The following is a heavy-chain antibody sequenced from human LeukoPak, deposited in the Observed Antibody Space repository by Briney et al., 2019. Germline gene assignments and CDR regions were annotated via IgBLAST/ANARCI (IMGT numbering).Heavy chain of an antibody. CDR3: ARETMLAGFASGLGFNY. D-gene: IGHD6-19*01. J-gene: IGHJ4*02. Sequence: SETLSLTCTVSGASISSWYWSWIRQPPGKGLEWIGNIHGSGYSNYKPSLKSRLSMSLDTSRNQFSLNLTSVTAADTATYYCARETMLAGFASGLGFNYWGQGILVIVSS. V-gene: IGHV4-59*01. CDR2: IHGSGYS. CDR1: GASISSWY.